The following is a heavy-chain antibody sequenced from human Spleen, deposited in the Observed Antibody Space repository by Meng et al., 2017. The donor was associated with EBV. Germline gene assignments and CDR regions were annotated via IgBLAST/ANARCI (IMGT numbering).Heavy chain of an antibody. V-gene: IGHV3-23*01. D-gene: IGHD3-3*01. Sequence: EGQLLESGGGFVQPGGSLRLSCAASGFIFRNDAMSWVRQPPGKGLEWVSTISGSGAASYYADSVRGRFTLSRDNSKNMLYLQMNSLRAEDTAVYYCATRVLLVSWGQGTLVTVSS. J-gene: IGHJ5*02. CDR3: ATRVLLVS. CDR1: GFIFRNDA. CDR2: ISGSGAAS.